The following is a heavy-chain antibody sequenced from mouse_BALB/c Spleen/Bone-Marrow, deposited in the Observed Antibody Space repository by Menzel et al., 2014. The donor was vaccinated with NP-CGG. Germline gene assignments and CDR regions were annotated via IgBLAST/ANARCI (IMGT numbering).Heavy chain of an antibody. V-gene: IGHV5-6-4*01. CDR2: ISSVGIYT. J-gene: IGHJ4*01. Sequence: EVKLMEPGGGLVKPGGSLKLSCAASGFTFSSYTMSWVRRTPEKRLEWVATISSVGIYTYYPDSVKGRFTISRDNAKNTLYLQMSSLKSEDTAMYYCTRDLYDGYSYYAMDYWGQGTSVTVSS. CDR1: GFTFSSYT. D-gene: IGHD2-3*01. CDR3: TRDLYDGYSYYAMDY.